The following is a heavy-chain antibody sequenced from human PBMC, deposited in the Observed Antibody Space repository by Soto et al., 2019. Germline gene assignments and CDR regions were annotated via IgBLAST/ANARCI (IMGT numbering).Heavy chain of an antibody. J-gene: IGHJ6*02. CDR3: VRDPKDGITNPGDV. CDR1: GFTFDDYG. V-gene: IGHV3-20*01. CDR2: INWNGGST. Sequence: GGSLRLSCAASGFTFDDYGMSWVRQAPGKGLEWVSGINWNGGSTGYADSVKGRFTISRDNAKNSLYLQMNSLRAEDTALYHCVRDPKDGITNPGDVCSQGTTVTVS. D-gene: IGHD1-1*01.